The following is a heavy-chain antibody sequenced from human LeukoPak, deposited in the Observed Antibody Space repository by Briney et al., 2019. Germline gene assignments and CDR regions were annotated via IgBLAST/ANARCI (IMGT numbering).Heavy chain of an antibody. D-gene: IGHD3-22*01. V-gene: IGHV3-74*03. CDR2: IHSDGIST. Sequence: GGSLRLSCAASGFTFSNTWMHWVRQAPGKGLVWVSRIHSDGISTTYADSVKGRFTISRDNSKNTLYLQMNSLRAEDTAVYYCAKDGGNYYDSGGDYLMRSYMDVWGKGTTVTVSS. CDR1: GFTFSNTW. J-gene: IGHJ6*03. CDR3: AKDGGNYYDSGGDYLMRSYMDV.